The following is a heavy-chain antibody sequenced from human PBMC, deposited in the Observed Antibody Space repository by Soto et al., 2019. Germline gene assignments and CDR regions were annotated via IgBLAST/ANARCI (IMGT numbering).Heavy chain of an antibody. CDR1: GGSISSYY. J-gene: IGHJ6*03. V-gene: IGHV4-59*08. CDR3: ARAETYSGYDFYYYYYMDV. Sequence: QVQLQESGPGLVKPSETLSLTCTVSGGSISSYYWSWIRQPPGKGLEWIGYIYYSGSTNYNPSLKSRVTISVDTSKNQFSLKLSSVTAADTAVYYCARAETYSGYDFYYYYYMDVWGKGTTVTVSS. CDR2: IYYSGST. D-gene: IGHD5-12*01.